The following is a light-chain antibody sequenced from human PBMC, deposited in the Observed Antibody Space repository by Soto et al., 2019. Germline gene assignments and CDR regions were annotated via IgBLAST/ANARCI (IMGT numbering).Light chain of an antibody. Sequence: SVLTPPASVSWSPGQSITISCTKTSSDVGSYNLVSWYQQHPGKAPKLMIYEVSKRPSGVSNRFSGSKSGNTASLTISGLQAEDEADYYCCSYAGSSTFDVFGTGTKVTVL. CDR1: SSDVGSYNL. CDR3: CSYAGSSTFDV. CDR2: EVS. V-gene: IGLV2-23*02. J-gene: IGLJ1*01.